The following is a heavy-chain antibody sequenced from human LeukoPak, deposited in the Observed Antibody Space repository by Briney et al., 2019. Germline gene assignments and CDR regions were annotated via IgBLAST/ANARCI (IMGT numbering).Heavy chain of an antibody. CDR3: AKARDGYCSSTSCLYFDY. J-gene: IGHJ4*02. CDR1: GFTFKNAW. CDR2: ISGSGGST. V-gene: IGHV3-23*01. D-gene: IGHD2-2*01. Sequence: PGGSLRLSCAASGFTFKNAWMSWVRQAPGKGLEWVSAISGSGGSTYYADSVKGRFTISRDNSKNTLYLQMNSLRAEDTAVYYCAKARDGYCSSTSCLYFDYWGQGTLVTVSS.